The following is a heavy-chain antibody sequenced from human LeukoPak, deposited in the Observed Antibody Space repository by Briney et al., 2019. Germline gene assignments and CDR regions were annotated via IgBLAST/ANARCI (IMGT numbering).Heavy chain of an antibody. D-gene: IGHD3-9*01. Sequence: SETLSLTCTVSGGSISSGGYYWSWIRQHPGKGLEWIGYIYYSGSTYYNPSLKSRVTISVDTSKNQFSLKLSSVTAADTAVYYCARDKGGLRYFDWSGSPDAFDIWGQGTMVTVSS. CDR1: GGSISSGGYY. CDR3: ARDKGGLRYFDWSGSPDAFDI. CDR2: IYYSGST. V-gene: IGHV4-31*03. J-gene: IGHJ3*02.